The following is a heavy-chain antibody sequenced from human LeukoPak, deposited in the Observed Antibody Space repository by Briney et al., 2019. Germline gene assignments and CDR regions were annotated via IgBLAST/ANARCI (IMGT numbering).Heavy chain of an antibody. Sequence: GGSLRLSCAASGLTFSSYALAWVRQAPGKGLEWVSAISGSGGTTYYADSVKGHFTISRDNSKNTLYLQMNSLRAEDTAVYYCAKNFYSDYNFFFDYWGQGTLVTVSS. D-gene: IGHD4-11*01. V-gene: IGHV3-23*01. J-gene: IGHJ4*02. CDR1: GLTFSSYA. CDR2: ISGSGGTT. CDR3: AKNFYSDYNFFFDY.